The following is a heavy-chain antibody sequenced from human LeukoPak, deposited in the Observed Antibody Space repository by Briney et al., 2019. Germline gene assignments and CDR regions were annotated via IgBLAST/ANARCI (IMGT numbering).Heavy chain of an antibody. D-gene: IGHD2-2*03. CDR1: GYTFTGYY. V-gene: IGHV1-2*02. CDR3: ARGLDIVVVPAAMAGYYYYGMDV. CDR2: INPNSGGT. Sequence: ASVKVSCKASGYTFTGYYMHWVRQAPGQGLEWMGWINPNSGGTNYAQKFQGRVTMTRDTSISTAYMELSRLRSDDTAVYYCARGLDIVVVPAAMAGYYYYGMDVWGQGTTVTVSS. J-gene: IGHJ6*02.